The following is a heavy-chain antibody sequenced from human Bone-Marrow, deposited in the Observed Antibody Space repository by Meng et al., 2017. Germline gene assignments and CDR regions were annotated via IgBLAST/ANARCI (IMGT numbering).Heavy chain of an antibody. CDR1: GFTFSSYG. J-gene: IGHJ6*02. CDR3: ARDQEWENYYYYGMDV. D-gene: IGHD1-26*01. V-gene: IGHV3-33*01. CDR2: IWYDGSNK. Sequence: GESLKISCAASGFTFSSYGMHWVRQAPGKGLEWVAVIWYDGSNKYYADSVKGRFTISRDNSKNPLYLQMNSLRAEDTAVYYCARDQEWENYYYYGMDVWGQGTTVTVSS.